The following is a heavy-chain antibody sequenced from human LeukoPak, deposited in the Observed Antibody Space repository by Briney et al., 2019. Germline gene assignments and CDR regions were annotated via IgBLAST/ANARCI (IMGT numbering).Heavy chain of an antibody. J-gene: IGHJ5*02. V-gene: IGHV4-59*01. CDR3: ARGSIAAAEGSHWFDP. CDR1: GDSINDYY. D-gene: IGHD6-13*01. Sequence: SETLSLTCTVSGDSINDYYWSWIRQPPGKGLEWIGYIYYSGSTNYNPSLKSRVTISLDTSKNQFSLKVSSVTAADTAVYYCARGSIAAAEGSHWFDPWGQGTLVTVSS. CDR2: IYYSGST.